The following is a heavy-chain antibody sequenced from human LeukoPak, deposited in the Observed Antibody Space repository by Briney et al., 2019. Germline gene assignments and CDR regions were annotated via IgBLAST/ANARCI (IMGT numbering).Heavy chain of an antibody. D-gene: IGHD5-24*01. CDR3: VKDRDRNLARVNFDY. J-gene: IGHJ4*02. V-gene: IGHV3-64D*06. CDR1: GFTFSSYA. Sequence: GGSLRLSCSVSGFTFSSYALHWVRQAPGKGLEYVSGVNSNGVSTNYADSVKGRITISRDNSNNTLHLQMSSLRGEDTAVYYCVKDRDRNLARVNFDYWGQGTLVTVSS. CDR2: VNSNGVST.